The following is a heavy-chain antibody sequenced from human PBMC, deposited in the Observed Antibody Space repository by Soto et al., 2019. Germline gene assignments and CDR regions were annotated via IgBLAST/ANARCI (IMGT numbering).Heavy chain of an antibody. CDR2: ISSNGRST. CDR3: VKLSSAWHFDY. CDR1: GFTFSNYG. Sequence: GSLRLSCSASGFTFSNYGMHWVRQAPGKGLEYVSAISSNGRSTYYADSVKGGFTISRDNPKNTLYLQMSSLKAEDTAVYYCVKLSSAWHFDYWGQGTLVTVSS. J-gene: IGHJ4*02. D-gene: IGHD6-19*01. V-gene: IGHV3-64D*08.